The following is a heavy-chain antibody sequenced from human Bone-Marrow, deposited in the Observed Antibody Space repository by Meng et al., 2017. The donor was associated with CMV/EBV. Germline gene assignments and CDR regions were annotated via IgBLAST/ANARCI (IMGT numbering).Heavy chain of an antibody. CDR3: TGYNEGFNGVWYYAYDV. CDR1: SFSLSNYW. Sequence: GESLKISCEASSFSLSNYWMTWVRLAPGKGLEWVANIRQDESETHYVDSVEGRFTISRDNAKNLLFLQMNNLRVENTAMYYCTGYNEGFNGVWYYAYDVWGQGTKVTVSS. D-gene: IGHD2-15*01. V-gene: IGHV3-7*01. J-gene: IGHJ3*01. CDR2: IRQDESET.